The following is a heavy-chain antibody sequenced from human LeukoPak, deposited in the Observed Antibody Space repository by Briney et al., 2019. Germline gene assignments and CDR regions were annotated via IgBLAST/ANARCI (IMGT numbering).Heavy chain of an antibody. Sequence: GGSLRLSCAASGFIFSSYWMSWVRQAPGKGLEWVANIKQDGSEKYYVDSVKGRFTISRDNAKNSLYLQMNSLRAEDTAVYYCARDQTLRFLEWLLDYWGQGTLVTVSS. CDR1: GFIFSSYW. J-gene: IGHJ4*02. D-gene: IGHD3-3*01. CDR3: ARDQTLRFLEWLLDY. CDR2: IKQDGSEK. V-gene: IGHV3-7*01.